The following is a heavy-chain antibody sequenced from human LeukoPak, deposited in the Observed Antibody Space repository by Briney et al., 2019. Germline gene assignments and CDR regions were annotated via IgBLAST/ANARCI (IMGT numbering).Heavy chain of an antibody. CDR3: ARFLYSSSWNNDY. CDR2: IHNSGST. CDR1: GDSICDYY. J-gene: IGHJ4*02. Sequence: PSETLSLTCTVSGDSICDYYWSWIRQSPGKGLEWIGCIHNSGSTNYNPSLKSRVAISVDSSKDQFSLKLSSVTAADTAVYYCARFLYSSSWNNDYWGQGTLVTVSS. D-gene: IGHD6-13*01. V-gene: IGHV4-59*12.